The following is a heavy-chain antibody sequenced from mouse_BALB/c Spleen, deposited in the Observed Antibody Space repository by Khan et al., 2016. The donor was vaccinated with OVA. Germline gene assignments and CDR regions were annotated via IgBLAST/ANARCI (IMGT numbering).Heavy chain of an antibody. J-gene: IGHJ1*01. CDR3: ARSGGNFHWYCDV. V-gene: IGHV5-17*02. CDR2: ISSGSSTI. Sequence: EVELVESGGGLVQPGGSRKLSCAASGFTFSNFGMHWVRQAPKKGLEWVAYISSGSSTIYYVDTVQGRFTISRDNPKNTLFLQMTSLRAEDTAIYYCARSGGNFHWYCDVWGAGTSVTVSS. CDR1: GFTFSNFG. D-gene: IGHD2-1*01.